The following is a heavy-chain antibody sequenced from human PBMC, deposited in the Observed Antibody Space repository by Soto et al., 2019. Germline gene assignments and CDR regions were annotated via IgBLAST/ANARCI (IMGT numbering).Heavy chain of an antibody. CDR3: AREGVSSSWYYYYGMDV. CDR2: INHSGST. D-gene: IGHD6-13*01. Sequence: SETLSLTCAVYGGSFSGYYWSWIRQPPGKGLEWIGEINHSGSTNYNPSLKSRVTISVDTSKNQFSLKLSSVTAADTAVYYCAREGVSSSWYYYYGMDVWGQGTTVTVSS. J-gene: IGHJ6*02. V-gene: IGHV4-34*01. CDR1: GGSFSGYY.